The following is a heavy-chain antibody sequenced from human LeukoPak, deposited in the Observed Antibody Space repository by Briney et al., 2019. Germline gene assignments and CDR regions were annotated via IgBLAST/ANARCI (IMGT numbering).Heavy chain of an antibody. D-gene: IGHD5-18*01. CDR2: IKQDGSEK. J-gene: IGHJ4*02. CDR1: GFTFSSYW. Sequence: GGSLRLSCAASGFTFSSYWMSWVRQAPGKGLEWVANIKQDGSEKYYVDSVKGRFTISRDNAKDSLYLQMNSLRAEDTAVYYCARPGIQLWLSERYYFDYWGQGTLVTVSS. V-gene: IGHV3-7*01. CDR3: ARPGIQLWLSERYYFDY.